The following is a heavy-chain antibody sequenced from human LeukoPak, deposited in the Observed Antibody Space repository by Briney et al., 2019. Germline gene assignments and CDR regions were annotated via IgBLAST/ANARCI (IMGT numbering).Heavy chain of an antibody. CDR1: GGSISRYY. Sequence: SETLSLTCPVSGGSISRYYWSWIRPPPGKGLEWIGYIYYSGSTNYNPSLKSRLTISVDTSKNQFSLKLSSVTAADTAVYYCATYGGDSVSYYYHMDVWGTGTTVTVSS. CDR2: IYYSGST. CDR3: ATYGGDSVSYYYHMDV. J-gene: IGHJ6*03. D-gene: IGHD2-21*02. V-gene: IGHV4-59*01.